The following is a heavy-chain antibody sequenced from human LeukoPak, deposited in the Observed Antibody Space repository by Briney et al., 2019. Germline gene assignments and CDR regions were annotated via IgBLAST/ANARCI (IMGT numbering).Heavy chain of an antibody. J-gene: IGHJ4*02. CDR2: ITDDGSHK. CDR3: AKDRETTASGTFDY. Sequence: GGSLRLSCAASGFTFNNYGMHYVRQAPGKGLEWVSVITDDGSHKNYADSVKGRFTISRDNSNNTLYLQMNSLRAEDTGVYYCAKDRETTASGTFDYWGQGTLVTVSS. CDR1: GFTFNNYG. V-gene: IGHV3-30*18. D-gene: IGHD6-13*01.